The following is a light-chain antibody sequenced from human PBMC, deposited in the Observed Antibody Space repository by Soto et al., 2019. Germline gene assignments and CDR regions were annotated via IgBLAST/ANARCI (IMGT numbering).Light chain of an antibody. J-gene: IGKJ4*01. CDR1: QSISSN. V-gene: IGKV3-15*01. CDR2: GAS. Sequence: IVMTQSPATLSVSPGERATLSCRASQSISSNLAWYQQKPGQAPRLLIYGASTRATGIPARFSGSGSGTDFTLTISSLQSEDFAVYYCQQYSNWPPTFGGGTKVDIK. CDR3: QQYSNWPPT.